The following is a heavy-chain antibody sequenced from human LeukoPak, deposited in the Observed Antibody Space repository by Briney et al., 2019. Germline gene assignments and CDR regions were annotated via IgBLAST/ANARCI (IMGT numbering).Heavy chain of an antibody. CDR2: ISSSSSYI. CDR1: GFTFSSYS. D-gene: IGHD4-17*01. CDR3: ARAGTTVTTNWFDP. Sequence: GGSLRPSCAASGFTFSSYSMNWVRQAPGKGLEWVSSISSSSSYIYYADSVKGRFTISRDNAKNSLYLQMNSLRAEDTAVYYCARAGTTVTTNWFDPWGQGTLVTVSS. J-gene: IGHJ5*02. V-gene: IGHV3-21*01.